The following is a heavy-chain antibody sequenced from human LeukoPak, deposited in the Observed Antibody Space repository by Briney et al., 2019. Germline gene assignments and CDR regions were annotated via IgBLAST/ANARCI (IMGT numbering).Heavy chain of an antibody. Sequence: PSETLSLTCAVSGYSISSGYYWGWIRQPPGNGLEWIGSIYHSGSTYYNPSLKSRVTISVDTSKNQFSLKLSSVTAADTAVYYCARTTRGYWYFDLWGRGTLVTVSS. CDR3: ARTTRGYWYFDL. J-gene: IGHJ2*01. V-gene: IGHV4-38-2*01. CDR1: GYSISSGYY. D-gene: IGHD2-2*01. CDR2: IYHSGST.